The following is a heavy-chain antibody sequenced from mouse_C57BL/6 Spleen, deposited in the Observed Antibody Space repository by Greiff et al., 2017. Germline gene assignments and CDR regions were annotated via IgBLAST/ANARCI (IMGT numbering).Heavy chain of an antibody. CDR2: IDPSDSET. CDR1: GYTFTSYW. CDR3: ARQTGIAGYFDY. D-gene: IGHD4-1*01. V-gene: IGHV1-52*01. Sequence: QSCQASGYTFTSYWMHWVKQRPIQGLEWIGNIDPSDSETHYNQKFKDKATLTVDKSSSTAYMQLSSLTSEDSAVYYCARQTGIAGYFDYWGQGTTLTVSS. J-gene: IGHJ2*01.